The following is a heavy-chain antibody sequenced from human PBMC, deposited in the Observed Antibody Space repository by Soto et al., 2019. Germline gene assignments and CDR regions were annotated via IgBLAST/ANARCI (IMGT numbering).Heavy chain of an antibody. CDR2: ISYDGSNK. J-gene: IGHJ4*02. CDR1: GFTFSSYD. V-gene: IGHV3-30*18. Sequence: GGSLRLSCEASGFTFSSYDMHWVRQAPGKGLEWVAVISYDGSNKYYADSVKGRFTISRDNSKNTMYLKMNSLRAEDTAEYYCGKDQSSGWYVYWGQGTLVTVSS. CDR3: GKDQSSGWYVY. D-gene: IGHD6-19*01.